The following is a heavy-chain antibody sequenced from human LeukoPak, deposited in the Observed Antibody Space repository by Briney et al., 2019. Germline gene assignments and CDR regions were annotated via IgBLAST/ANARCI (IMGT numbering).Heavy chain of an antibody. D-gene: IGHD3-10*01. Sequence: DPGGSLRLSCAASGFTFSSYWMSWVRQAPGKGLEWVANIKQDGSEKYYVDSVKGRFTISRDNAKNSLYLQMISLRAEDTAVYYCARDRYYGSGIFDYWGQGTLVTVSS. CDR3: ARDRYYGSGIFDY. CDR2: IKQDGSEK. J-gene: IGHJ4*02. V-gene: IGHV3-7*01. CDR1: GFTFSSYW.